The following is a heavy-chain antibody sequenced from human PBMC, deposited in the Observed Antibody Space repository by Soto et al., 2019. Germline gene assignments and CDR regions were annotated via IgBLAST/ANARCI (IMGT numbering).Heavy chain of an antibody. CDR2: IYHSGST. CDR1: SGSISSSNW. V-gene: IGHV4-4*02. J-gene: IGHJ3*02. D-gene: IGHD2-15*01. Sequence: QVQLQESGPGLVKPSGTLSLTCAVSSGSISSSNWWSWVRQPPGKGLEWIGEIYHSGSTNYNPSLKSRVTRSVDKSKNQFSLRLSSVTAADTAVYYCASGGEGYCSGGSCYRYDAFDIWGQGTMVTVSS. CDR3: ASGGEGYCSGGSCYRYDAFDI.